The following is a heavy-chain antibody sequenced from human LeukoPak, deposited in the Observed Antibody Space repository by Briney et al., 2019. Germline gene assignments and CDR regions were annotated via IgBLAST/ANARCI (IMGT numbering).Heavy chain of an antibody. CDR1: GGTFISYA. D-gene: IGHD6-13*01. V-gene: IGHV1-69*06. CDR3: ARVELSSSSRYYFDY. CDR2: IIPIFGTA. Sequence: ASVTVSCKASGGTFISYAISWVRQAPGQGLEWMGGIIPIFGTANYAQKFQGRVTITADKSTSTAYMELSSLRSEDTAVYYCARVELSSSSRYYFDYWGQGTLVTVSS. J-gene: IGHJ4*02.